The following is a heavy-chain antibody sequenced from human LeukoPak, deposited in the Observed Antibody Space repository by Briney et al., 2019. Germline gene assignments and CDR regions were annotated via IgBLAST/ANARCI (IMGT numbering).Heavy chain of an antibody. CDR2: INSDGSST. V-gene: IGHV3-74*01. CDR1: GFTFSSYW. D-gene: IGHD6-19*01. J-gene: IGHJ4*02. CDR3: AKDTYSSGWYNGY. Sequence: PGGSLRLSCAASGFTFSSYWMHWVRQAPGKGLVWVSRINSDGSSTSYADSVKGRFTISRDNSKNTLYLQMNSLRAEDTAVYYCAKDTYSSGWYNGYWGQGTLVTVSS.